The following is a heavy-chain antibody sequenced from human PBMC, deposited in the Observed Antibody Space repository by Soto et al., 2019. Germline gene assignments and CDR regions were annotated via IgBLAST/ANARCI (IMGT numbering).Heavy chain of an antibody. V-gene: IGHV4-59*08. J-gene: IGHJ6*02. CDR1: GGSISSYY. CDR2: VHHSWGS. CDR3: ARQGFGPLHGLVDV. Sequence: QVQLQESGPGLVKPSETLSLSCTVSGGSISSYYWSWFRQSPGKRMEWIGYVHHSWGSSYNPSLLSRVAISRDTSKSQFSLKVTSVTATDTAVYYCARQGFGPLHGLVDVWGQGTTVTVSS. D-gene: IGHD3-10*01.